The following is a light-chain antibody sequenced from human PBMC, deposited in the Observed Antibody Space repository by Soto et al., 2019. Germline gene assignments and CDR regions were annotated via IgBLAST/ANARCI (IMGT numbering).Light chain of an antibody. CDR2: KAS. V-gene: IGKV1-5*03. Sequence: DIQMTQSPSTPSASVGDRGTNAVRASQSISNYLAWYQQKPGKAPKLLISKASSLESGVPSRFSGSGSGTEFTLTISSLQPDDFATYYCQQYNSYSWTFGQGTKV. CDR1: QSISNY. J-gene: IGKJ1*01. CDR3: QQYNSYSWT.